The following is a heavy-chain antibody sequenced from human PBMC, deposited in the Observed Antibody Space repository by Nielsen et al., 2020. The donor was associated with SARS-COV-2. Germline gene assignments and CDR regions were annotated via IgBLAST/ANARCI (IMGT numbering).Heavy chain of an antibody. V-gene: IGHV3-23*01. Sequence: GGSLRLSCAASGFTFSNYAISWVRQAPGKGLEWVSTLSGSSESTYYADSVRGRFTISRDNSKNTLDLQMNSLRGEDTAVYYCARDWSRAFDVWGQGTMVTVSS. CDR3: ARDWSRAFDV. J-gene: IGHJ3*01. CDR2: LSGSSEST. CDR1: GFTFSNYA.